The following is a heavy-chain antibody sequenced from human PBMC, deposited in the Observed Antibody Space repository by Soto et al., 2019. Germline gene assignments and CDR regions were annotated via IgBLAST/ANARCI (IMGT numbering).Heavy chain of an antibody. Sequence: ASVKVSCKASGYTFTSYGISWVRQAPGQGLEWMGWISAYNGNTNYAQKLQGRVTMTTDTSTSTAYMELRSLRSGDTAVYYCAGVCGDIVLLVYAIAPGGSVFDIGGKGKMATVPS. CDR1: GYTFTSYG. CDR2: ISAYNGNT. J-gene: IGHJ3*02. CDR3: AGVCGDIVLLVYAIAPGGSVFDI. V-gene: IGHV1-18*01. D-gene: IGHD2-8*01.